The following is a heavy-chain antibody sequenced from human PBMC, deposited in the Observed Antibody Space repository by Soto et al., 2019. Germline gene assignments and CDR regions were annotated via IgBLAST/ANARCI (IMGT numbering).Heavy chain of an antibody. J-gene: IGHJ4*02. CDR2: IYYSGST. D-gene: IGHD5-18*01. CDR3: ARHRYSYGVYYFDY. V-gene: IGHV4-59*08. Sequence: SDTLSLTCLVARCSIGNYYWSWIARPPGKGLEWIGYIYYSGSTNYNPSLTSRVTISVDTSKNQFSLKLSSVTAADTAVYFCARHRYSYGVYYFDYWGQGTLVTVS. CDR1: RCSIGNYY.